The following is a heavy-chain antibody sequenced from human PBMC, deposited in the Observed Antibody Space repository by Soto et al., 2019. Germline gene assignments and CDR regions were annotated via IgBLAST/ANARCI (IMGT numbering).Heavy chain of an antibody. J-gene: IGHJ4*02. CDR2: ISAYNGNT. CDR1: GYTFTSYG. CDR3: ARDRGRLRFLEWLPEIDY. V-gene: IGHV1-18*01. Sequence: QVQLVQSGAEVKKPGASVKVSCKASGYTFTSYGISWVRQAPGQGLDWMGWISAYNGNTNYAQKLQGRVSMTTDTSTRTAYMELRSMRSDDTAVYYCARDRGRLRFLEWLPEIDYWGQGTLVTVSS. D-gene: IGHD3-3*01.